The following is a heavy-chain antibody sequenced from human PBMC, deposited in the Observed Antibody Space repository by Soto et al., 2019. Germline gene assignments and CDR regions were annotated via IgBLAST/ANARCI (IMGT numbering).Heavy chain of an antibody. V-gene: IGHV4-39*07. Sequence: PSETLSLTCTVSGGCISSSGYYGGWIRQPPGKGLEWIGTIYYSGSTYYNPSLKSRVTISVDTSKNQFSLKLSSVTAADTAVYYCARGIVVVVAAKRWLDPWGQGALVTVSS. CDR3: ARGIVVVVAAKRWLDP. CDR1: GGCISSSGYY. CDR2: IYYSGST. J-gene: IGHJ5*02. D-gene: IGHD2-15*01.